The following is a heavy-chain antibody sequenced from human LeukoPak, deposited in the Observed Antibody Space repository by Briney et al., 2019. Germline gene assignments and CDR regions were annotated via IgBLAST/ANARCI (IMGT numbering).Heavy chain of an antibody. V-gene: IGHV3-64*01. CDR3: ARRAPGFSSGWLDY. Sequence: GGSLRLSCAASGFTFSSYAIHWVRQAPGKGLGYVSAISSNGGSTFYANSVKGRFIVSRDNSKNTLYLQMGSLRAGDLAVYYCARRAPGFSSGWLDYWGQGTLVTVSS. D-gene: IGHD6-19*01. CDR1: GFTFSSYA. CDR2: ISSNGGST. J-gene: IGHJ4*02.